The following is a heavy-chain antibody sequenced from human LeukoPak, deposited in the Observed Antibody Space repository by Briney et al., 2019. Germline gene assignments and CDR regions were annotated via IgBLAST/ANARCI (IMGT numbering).Heavy chain of an antibody. D-gene: IGHD3-22*01. CDR1: GFTFDDYT. V-gene: IGHV3-43*01. J-gene: IGHJ4*02. CDR3: AKSGSLYDSGYYFDY. CDR2: ISWDGGST. Sequence: GGSLRLSCAASGFTFDDYTMHWVRQAPGKGLEWVSLISWDGGSTYYADSVKGRFTISRDNSKNSLYLQMNSLRTEDTALYYCAKSGSLYDSGYYFDYWGQGTLVTVSS.